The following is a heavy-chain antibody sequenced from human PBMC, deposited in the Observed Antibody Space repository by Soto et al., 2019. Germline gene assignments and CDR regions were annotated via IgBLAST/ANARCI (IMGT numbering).Heavy chain of an antibody. Sequence: PGGSLRLSCAASGFTFDDYAMHWVRQAPGKGLEWVSGISWNSGSIGYADSVKGRFTISRDNAKNSLYLQMNSLRAEDTALYYCAKDIIRSLAAPHFTGYYMDVSGKGTTVTVSS. CDR3: AKDIIRSLAAPHFTGYYMDV. CDR2: ISWNSGSI. J-gene: IGHJ6*03. CDR1: GFTFDDYA. D-gene: IGHD6-6*01. V-gene: IGHV3-9*01.